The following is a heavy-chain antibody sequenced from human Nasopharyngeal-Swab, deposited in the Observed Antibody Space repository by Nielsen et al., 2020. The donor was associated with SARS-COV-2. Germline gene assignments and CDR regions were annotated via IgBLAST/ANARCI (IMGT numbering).Heavy chain of an antibody. Sequence: SETLSFTCTVSGGSVSSGSYYWSWIRQPPGKGLEWIGYIYYSGSTNYNPSLKSRVTISVDTSKNQFSLKLSSVTAADTAVYYCARSSGWYSGFDYWGQGTLVTVSS. D-gene: IGHD6-19*01. CDR1: GGSVSSGSYY. V-gene: IGHV4-61*01. CDR3: ARSSGWYSGFDY. J-gene: IGHJ4*02. CDR2: IYYSGST.